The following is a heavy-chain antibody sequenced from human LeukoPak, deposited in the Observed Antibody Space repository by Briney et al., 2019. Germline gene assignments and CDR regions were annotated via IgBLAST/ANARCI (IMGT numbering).Heavy chain of an antibody. J-gene: IGHJ4*02. CDR3: ARDPTKGYYDFWSGYYTGNYFDY. Sequence: PGGSLRLSCAASGFTFGSYSMNWVRQAPGKGLEWVSYISSSSSTIYYADSVKGRFTISRDNAKNSLYLQMNSLRDEDTAVYYCARDPTKGYYDFWSGYYTGNYFDYWGQGTLVTVSS. V-gene: IGHV3-48*02. CDR2: ISSSSSTI. D-gene: IGHD3-3*01. CDR1: GFTFGSYS.